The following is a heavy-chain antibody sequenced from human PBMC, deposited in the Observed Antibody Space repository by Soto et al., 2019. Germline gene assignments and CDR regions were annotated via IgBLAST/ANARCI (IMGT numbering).Heavy chain of an antibody. D-gene: IGHD3-9*01. CDR2: FDPEDGET. CDR1: GYTFTSYY. J-gene: IGHJ4*02. CDR3: AQSYYDILTGATSFDY. Sequence: ASVKVSCKASGYTFTSYYIHWVRQAPGKGLEWMGGFDPEDGETIYAQKFQGRVTMTEDTSTDTAYMELSSLRSEDTAVYYCAQSYYDILTGATSFDYWGQGTLVNVS. V-gene: IGHV1-24*01.